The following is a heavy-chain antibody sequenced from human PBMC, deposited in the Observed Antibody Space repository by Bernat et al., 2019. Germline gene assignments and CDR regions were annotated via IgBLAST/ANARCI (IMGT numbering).Heavy chain of an antibody. CDR2: ISSDGSNE. V-gene: IGHV3-30-3*01. CDR3: ARRVYLSYGKDV. CDR1: GFTFSSYA. J-gene: IGHJ6*02. Sequence: QVQLVESGGGVVQPGRSLRLSCAASGFTFSSYAMNWVRQAPGKGLEWVAVISSDGSNEYYADSVKGRFTISRDNSKNTLYLQMNSLRAEDTAVYYCARRVYLSYGKDVWGQGTTVTVSS. D-gene: IGHD2/OR15-2a*01.